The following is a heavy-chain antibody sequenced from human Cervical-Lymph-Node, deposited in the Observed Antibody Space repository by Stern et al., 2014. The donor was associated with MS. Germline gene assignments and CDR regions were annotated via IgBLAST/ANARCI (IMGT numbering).Heavy chain of an antibody. D-gene: IGHD3-10*01. Sequence: QVQLQESGPGLVKPSETLSLTCTVSGGSISSSNYYWGWIRQPPGKGLEWIGNIYYSGSTSYTPSLKSRVTISVDTPKTQFSLRLNSVTAADTAVYFCARLYGSAFDYWGQGSLVTVSS. V-gene: IGHV4-39*01. J-gene: IGHJ4*02. CDR3: ARLYGSAFDY. CDR2: IYYSGST. CDR1: GGSISSSNYY.